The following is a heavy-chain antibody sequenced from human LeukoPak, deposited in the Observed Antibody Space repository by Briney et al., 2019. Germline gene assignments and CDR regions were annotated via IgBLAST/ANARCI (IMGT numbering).Heavy chain of an antibody. CDR2: INWNGGST. CDR3: ARVGFCGSSSCYSGYFDY. D-gene: IGHD2-2*02. CDR1: GFTFDDHG. V-gene: IGHV3-20*04. J-gene: IGHJ4*02. Sequence: GGSLRLSCATSGFTFDDHGMSWVRQAPGKGLEWVSGINWNGGSTGYADSVKGRFTISRDNAKNSLYVQMNSLGAEDTAFYYCARVGFCGSSSCYSGYFDYWGQGTLVTVSS.